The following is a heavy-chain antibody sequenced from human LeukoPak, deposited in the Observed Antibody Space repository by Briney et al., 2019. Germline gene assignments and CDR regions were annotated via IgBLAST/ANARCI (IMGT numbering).Heavy chain of an antibody. J-gene: IGHJ4*02. CDR2: ISGSGGST. CDR3: AKVPHCSGGSCYGDFDY. V-gene: IGHV3-23*01. CDR1: GFTFSSYA. D-gene: IGHD2-15*01. Sequence: PGGSLRLSCAASGFTFSSYAMSWVRQAPGQGLEWVSGISGSGGSTYYADSVKGRFTMSRDNSKNTLYLQMNSLRAEDTAVYYCAKVPHCSGGSCYGDFDYWGQGTLVTVSS.